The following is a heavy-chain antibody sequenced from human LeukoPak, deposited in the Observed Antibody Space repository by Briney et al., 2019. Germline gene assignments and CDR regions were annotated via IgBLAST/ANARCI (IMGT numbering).Heavy chain of an antibody. CDR3: ASRIVGATKANAFDI. CDR1: GFTFSSYA. J-gene: IGHJ3*02. Sequence: GGSLRLSCAASGFTFSSYAMSWVRQAPGKGLEWVSAISGSGGSTYYADSVKGRFTISRDNSKNTLYLQMNSLRAEDTAVYYCASRIVGATKANAFDIWGQGTMVTVSS. V-gene: IGHV3-23*01. D-gene: IGHD1-26*01. CDR2: ISGSGGST.